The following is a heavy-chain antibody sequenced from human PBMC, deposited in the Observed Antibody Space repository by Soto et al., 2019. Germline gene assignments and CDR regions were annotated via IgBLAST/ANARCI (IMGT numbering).Heavy chain of an antibody. D-gene: IGHD2-15*01. Sequence: SETLSLTCPVSGISLTSCYWNWIRQPPGKGLEWIGEINHSGSTNYNPCLKSRVTISVDTSKNQFSLKLSSVPAADTAVYYCARHTLVVAATNSNWFDPWGQGTLVTVSS. CDR3: ARHTLVVAATNSNWFDP. V-gene: IGHV4-34*01. J-gene: IGHJ5*02. CDR2: INHSGST. CDR1: GISLTSCY.